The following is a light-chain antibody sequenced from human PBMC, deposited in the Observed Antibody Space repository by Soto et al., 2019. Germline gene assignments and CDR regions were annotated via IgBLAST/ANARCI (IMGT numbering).Light chain of an antibody. J-gene: IGLJ2*01. CDR3: SSYTSSSNLV. CDR1: SSDVGGYNY. CDR2: EVS. V-gene: IGLV2-14*01. Sequence: QSALTQPASVSGSPGQSITISCTGTSSDVGGYNYVSWYQQHPGIAPKLMISEVSNRPSGVSNRFSGSKSGNTASLTISGLQDEDEADYYCSSYTSSSNLVFGGGTKVTVL.